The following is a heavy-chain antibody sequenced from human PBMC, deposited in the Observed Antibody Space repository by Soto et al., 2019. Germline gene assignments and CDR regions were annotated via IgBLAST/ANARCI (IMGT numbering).Heavy chain of an antibody. J-gene: IGHJ5*02. Sequence: SETLSLTCTVSGGSISSGGYYWSWIRQHPGKGLEWIGYIYYSGGTYYNPSLKSRVTISVDTSRNQFSLKLSSVTAADTAVYYCARGTPDIVVVSPWGQGTLVTVSS. CDR3: ARGTPDIVVVSP. V-gene: IGHV4-31*03. CDR2: IYYSGGT. D-gene: IGHD2-2*01. CDR1: GGSISSGGYY.